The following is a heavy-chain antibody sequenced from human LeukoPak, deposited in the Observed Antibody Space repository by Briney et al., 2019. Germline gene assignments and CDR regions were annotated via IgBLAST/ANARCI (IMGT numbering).Heavy chain of an antibody. Sequence: SETLSLTCTVSGGSINSYYWSWIRQPPGKGLEYIGHIYYSGNTDYNPSLKSRVTISVDTSKNQFSLNLSSVTAADTAVYYCARWYCSSTTCYHMDVWGKGTTVAVSS. D-gene: IGHD2/OR15-2a*01. CDR2: IYYSGNT. J-gene: IGHJ6*03. V-gene: IGHV4-59*01. CDR1: GGSINSYY. CDR3: ARWYCSSTTCYHMDV.